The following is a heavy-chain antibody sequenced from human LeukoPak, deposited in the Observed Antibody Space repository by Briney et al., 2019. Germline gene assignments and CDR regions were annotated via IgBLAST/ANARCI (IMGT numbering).Heavy chain of an antibody. CDR2: ISSSGSTI. Sequence: GGSLRLSCAASGFTFSDYYMSWIRQAPGKGLEWVSYISSSGSTIYYADSVKGRFTISRDNAKNSLYLQMNSLRAEDTAVYYCARNDHDYSDYVGSLLTDYWGQGTLVTVAS. V-gene: IGHV3-11*01. J-gene: IGHJ4*02. CDR1: GFTFSDYY. D-gene: IGHD4-11*01. CDR3: ARNDHDYSDYVGSLLTDY.